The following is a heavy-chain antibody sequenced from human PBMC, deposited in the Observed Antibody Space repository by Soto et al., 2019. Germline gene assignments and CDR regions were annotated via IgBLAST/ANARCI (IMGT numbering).Heavy chain of an antibody. V-gene: IGHV4-34*01. CDR2: INHSGST. Sequence: GSMRLSCAASGFTFSSYAMSWVRQAPGKGLEWIGEINHSGSTNYNPSLKRRVTISVDTSKNQFSLKLSSVTAADTAVYYCARSRRGGAIFGVVRWYFDYWGQGTLVTVSS. J-gene: IGHJ4*02. CDR1: GFTFSSYA. D-gene: IGHD3-3*01. CDR3: ARSRRGGAIFGVVRWYFDY.